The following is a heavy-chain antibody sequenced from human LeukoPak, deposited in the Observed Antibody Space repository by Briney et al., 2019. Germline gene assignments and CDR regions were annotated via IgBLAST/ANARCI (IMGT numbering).Heavy chain of an antibody. CDR1: GFTFSSYA. D-gene: IGHD6-19*01. V-gene: IGHV3-23*01. J-gene: IGHJ2*01. CDR3: AKDPTFSIAVAXMRPPDL. Sequence: GGSLRLSCAASGFTFSSYAMSWVRQAPGKGLEWVSAISGSGGSTYYADSVKGRFTISRDNSKNTLYLQMNSLRAEDTAVYYCAKDPTFSIAVAXMRPPDLWGRGTLVTVSS. CDR2: ISGSGGST.